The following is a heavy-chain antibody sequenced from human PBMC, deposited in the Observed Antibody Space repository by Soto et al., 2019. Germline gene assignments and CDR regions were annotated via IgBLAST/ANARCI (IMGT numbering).Heavy chain of an antibody. CDR1: GGTFSSYA. CDR2: IIPIFGTA. J-gene: IGHJ5*02. Sequence: SVKVSCKASGGTFSSYAISWVRQAPGQGLEWMGGIIPIFGTANYAQKFQGRVTITADESTSTAYMELSSLRSEDTAVYYCASGNYGSGTNHWFDPWGQGNLVTVSS. D-gene: IGHD3-10*01. CDR3: ASGNYGSGTNHWFDP. V-gene: IGHV1-69*13.